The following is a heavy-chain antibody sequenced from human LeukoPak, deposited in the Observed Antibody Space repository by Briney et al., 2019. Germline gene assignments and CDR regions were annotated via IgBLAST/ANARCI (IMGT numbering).Heavy chain of an antibody. J-gene: IGHJ4*02. CDR1: EFTFSSYA. CDR3: AKDDLYCSTGGCYPYHFDY. Sequence: GGSLRLSCAASEFTFSSYAMSWVRQAPGKGLEWVSAISGSGGSTYYADSVKGRFTISRDNSKNTLYLQMNSLRAEDTAAYYCAKDDLYCSTGGCYPYHFDYCGQGTLVTVSS. V-gene: IGHV3-23*01. D-gene: IGHD2-15*01. CDR2: ISGSGGST.